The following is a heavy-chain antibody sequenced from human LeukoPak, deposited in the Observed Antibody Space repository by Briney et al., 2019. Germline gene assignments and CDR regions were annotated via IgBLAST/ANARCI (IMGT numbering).Heavy chain of an antibody. CDR1: GFSISRYE. CDR3: ARVELAPYYYYMDV. J-gene: IGHJ6*03. D-gene: IGHD1-7*01. V-gene: IGHV3-48*03. Sequence: GGSLRLSCAASGFSISRYEMNWVRQAPGKGLEWVSHISSSGSTIWYADSVKGRFTISRDNAKNSLYLQMNSLRAEDTAVYYCARVELAPYYYYMDVWGKGTTVTVSS. CDR2: ISSSGSTI.